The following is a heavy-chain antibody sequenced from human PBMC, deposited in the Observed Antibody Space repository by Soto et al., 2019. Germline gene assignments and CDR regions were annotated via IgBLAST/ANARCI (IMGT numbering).Heavy chain of an antibody. V-gene: IGHV6-1*01. D-gene: IGHD4-17*01. CDR3: ARDGGIALTTFDY. CDR1: GDSVSDNTAA. Sequence: QVQLQQSGPGLVKPSQTLSLTCAISGDSVSDNTAAWNWIRQSPSRGLEWLGRTYYRSRWYNDYAVSVRSRISINPDTSKNQFSLRLNSVTPEDTAVYYCARDGGIALTTFDYWGQGSLVTVSS. CDR2: TYYRSRWYN. J-gene: IGHJ4*02.